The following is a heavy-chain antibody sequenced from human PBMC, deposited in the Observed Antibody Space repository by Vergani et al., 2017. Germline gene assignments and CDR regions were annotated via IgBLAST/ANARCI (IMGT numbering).Heavy chain of an antibody. CDR1: EYSFGNYW. CDR2: IYPADSDT. V-gene: IGHV5-51*01. CDR3: ARHTTYTDS. Sequence: EVALVQSGPEMRKPGESLKISCKGSEYSFGNYWIGWVRQMPGKGLEWMGIIYPADSDTRYSPSFQGQVTISADKSISTAFLQWDSLKASETALYYCARHTTYTDSWGQGTLVTVSS. J-gene: IGHJ4*02. D-gene: IGHD1-1*01.